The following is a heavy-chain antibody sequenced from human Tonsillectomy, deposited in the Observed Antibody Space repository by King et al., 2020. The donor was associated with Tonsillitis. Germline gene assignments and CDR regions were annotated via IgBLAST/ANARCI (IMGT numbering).Heavy chain of an antibody. Sequence: QLVQSGGGLVQPGGSLRLSCAASGFTFSNYAMTWVRQAPGKGLEWVSGISGSGSTTYYADSVKGRFTISRDNSKNTLYLQMNSLRTEDTAVYYCAKESGDTSGYYFSYFDYWGQGTLVTVSS. CDR2: ISGSGSTT. J-gene: IGHJ4*02. CDR1: GFTFSNYA. V-gene: IGHV3-23*04. CDR3: AKESGDTSGYYFSYFDY. D-gene: IGHD3-22*01.